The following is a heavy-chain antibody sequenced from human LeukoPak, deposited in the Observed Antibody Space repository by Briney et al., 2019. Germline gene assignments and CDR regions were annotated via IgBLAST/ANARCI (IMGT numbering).Heavy chain of an antibody. CDR3: VREFHALDI. J-gene: IGHJ3*02. Sequence: GGSLRVSCAASGFTFSDYYMNWIRQPPGKGLEWVSYISSSGSTIYYADSVKGRFTISRDTAKSSLFLQMNSLRAEDTAVYYCVREFHALDIWGQGTKVTVSS. CDR1: GFTFSDYY. CDR2: ISSSGSTI. V-gene: IGHV3-11*04.